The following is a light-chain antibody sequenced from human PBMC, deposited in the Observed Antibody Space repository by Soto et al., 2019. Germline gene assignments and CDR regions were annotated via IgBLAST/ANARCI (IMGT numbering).Light chain of an antibody. CDR3: ATWDDSLSARYV. J-gene: IGLJ1*01. Sequence: QSVLTQPPSASGTPGQRVTISCSGNSSNIGSSSVYWYQQLPGTAPKLLIYRNGQRPSGVSERFSGSKSGTSASLAISGLRSEDEADYYCATWDDSLSARYVFGTGTKLTVL. CDR1: SSNIGSSS. CDR2: RNG. V-gene: IGLV1-47*01.